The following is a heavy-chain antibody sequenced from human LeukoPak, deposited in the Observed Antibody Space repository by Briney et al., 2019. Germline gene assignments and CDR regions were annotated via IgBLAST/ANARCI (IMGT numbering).Heavy chain of an antibody. CDR3: ARGRGTTMVRGVITNYFDL. D-gene: IGHD3-10*01. CDR1: GYTFTAHY. Sequence: GASVKVSCRASGYTFTAHYIHWVRQAPGQGLEWMGWIDPNSGGTNYAQKFQGSVTMTGDTSINTAFMERSRLRSDDTAIYYCARGRGTTMVRGVITNYFDLWGRGSLVTVSS. J-gene: IGHJ2*01. CDR2: IDPNSGGT. V-gene: IGHV1-2*02.